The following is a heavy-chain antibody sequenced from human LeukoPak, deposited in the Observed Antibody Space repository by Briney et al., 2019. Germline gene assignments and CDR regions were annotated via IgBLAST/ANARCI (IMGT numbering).Heavy chain of an antibody. J-gene: IGHJ6*03. CDR3: ARDPYSGSYGNYYYYFMDV. CDR2: IRYDGSNK. V-gene: IGHV3-30*02. D-gene: IGHD1-26*01. Sequence: GGSLRLSCAASGFTFSSCGMHWVRQAPGKGLEWVAFIRYDGSNKYYADSVKGRFTISRDNAKNSLYLQMNSLRAEDTAVYYCARDPYSGSYGNYYYYFMDVWGKGTTVTISS. CDR1: GFTFSSCG.